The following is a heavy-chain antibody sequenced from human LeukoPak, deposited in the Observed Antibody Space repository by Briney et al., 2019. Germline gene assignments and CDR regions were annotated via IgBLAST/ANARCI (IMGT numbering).Heavy chain of an antibody. V-gene: IGHV3-23*01. CDR3: AKDVFRWAFDI. J-gene: IGHJ3*02. CDR1: GFNFWSTG. CDR2: IGGGGSDT. Sequence: GGSLRLSCAVAGFNFWSTGMSWVRQAPGKGLEWVSAIGGGGSDTKYTDSVEGRFTILRDISKNTLYLQTNSLRAEDTAVYFCAKDVFRWAFDIWGQGTMVTVSS. D-gene: IGHD5-24*01.